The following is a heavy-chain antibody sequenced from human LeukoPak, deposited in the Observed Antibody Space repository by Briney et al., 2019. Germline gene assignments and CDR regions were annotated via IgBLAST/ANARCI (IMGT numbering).Heavy chain of an antibody. CDR1: GGSISSYY. J-gene: IGHJ4*02. CDR3: AKAVDYGDHYFDD. D-gene: IGHD4-17*01. CDR2: IYYSGST. Sequence: PSETLSLTCTVSGGSISSYYWSWIRQPPGKGLEWIGYIYYSGSTNYNPSLKSRVTISVDTSKNQFSLKLSSVTAADTAVYYCAKAVDYGDHYFDDWGQGTLVTVSS. V-gene: IGHV4-59*01.